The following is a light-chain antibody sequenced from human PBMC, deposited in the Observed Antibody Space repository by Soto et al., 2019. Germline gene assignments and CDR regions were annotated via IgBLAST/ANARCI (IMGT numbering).Light chain of an antibody. CDR2: SAS. Sequence: EIVMTQSPVTLSVSPGERATLSCRASQSVSTNLAWYQQKPGQAPRLLIYSASTRATGIPARFSGSGSGTDFTLTISSLQSEDFALYYCQQCNNWPPLTFGGGTKVEIK. CDR1: QSVSTN. J-gene: IGKJ4*01. CDR3: QQCNNWPPLT. V-gene: IGKV3-15*01.